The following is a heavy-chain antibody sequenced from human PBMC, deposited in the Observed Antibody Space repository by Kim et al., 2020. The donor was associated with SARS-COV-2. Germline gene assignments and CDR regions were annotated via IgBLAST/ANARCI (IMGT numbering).Heavy chain of an antibody. Sequence: SETLSLTCTVSGGSISSYYWSWIRQPPGKGLEWIGYIYYSGSTNYNPSLKSRVTISVDTSKNQFSLKLSSVTAADTAVYYCARGSGSYDYWGQGTLVTVSS. D-gene: IGHD1-26*01. CDR1: GGSISSYY. CDR2: IYYSGST. CDR3: ARGSGSYDY. J-gene: IGHJ4*02. V-gene: IGHV4-59*01.